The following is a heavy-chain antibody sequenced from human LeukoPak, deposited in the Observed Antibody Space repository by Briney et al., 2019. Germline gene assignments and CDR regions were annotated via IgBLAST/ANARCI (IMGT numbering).Heavy chain of an antibody. CDR2: ISYDGSNK. D-gene: IGHD2-2*01. CDR1: GFIFNNYG. J-gene: IGHJ6*03. V-gene: IGHV3-30*18. Sequence: GGSLRLSCAASGFIFNNYGMHWVRQAPGKGLEWVAVISYDGSNKYYADSVKGRFTISRDNSKNTLYLQMNSLRAEDTAVYYCAKDGGGVPAAKDYYYMDVWGKGTTVTVSS. CDR3: AKDGGGVPAAKDYYYMDV.